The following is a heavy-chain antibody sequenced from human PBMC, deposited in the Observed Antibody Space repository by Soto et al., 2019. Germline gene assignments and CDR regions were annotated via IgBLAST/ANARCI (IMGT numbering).Heavy chain of an antibody. CDR2: TYYRSKWYN. Sequence: PTHTLSLTGAISGCSVSSNSAALNWIRQSPSRGLEWLGRTYYRSKWYNDYAVSVKSRITINPDTSKNQFSLQLNSVTPEDTAVYYCARVHCSGGTCLDGLDVWGQGTTVTVSS. CDR1: GCSVSSNSAA. J-gene: IGHJ6*02. D-gene: IGHD2-15*01. V-gene: IGHV6-1*01. CDR3: ARVHCSGGTCLDGLDV.